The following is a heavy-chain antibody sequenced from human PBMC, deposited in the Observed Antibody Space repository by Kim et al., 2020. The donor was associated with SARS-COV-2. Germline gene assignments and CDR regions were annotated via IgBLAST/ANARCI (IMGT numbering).Heavy chain of an antibody. D-gene: IGHD1-26*01. J-gene: IGHJ6*02. V-gene: IGHV3-74*01. Sequence: GDDVKGRFTMSRHNAKNTLYLQMNGLRAEDTAVYYCARGGWDYYGMDVWGQGTTVTVSS. CDR3: ARGGWDYYGMDV.